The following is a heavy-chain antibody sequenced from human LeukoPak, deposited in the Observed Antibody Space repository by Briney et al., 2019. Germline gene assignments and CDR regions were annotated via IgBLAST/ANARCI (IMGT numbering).Heavy chain of an antibody. CDR2: IYPGDSDT. J-gene: IGHJ4*02. CDR1: GYSFTSYW. Sequence: GESLKISCKGSGYSFTSYWIGWVRQMPGKGLEWMGIIYPGDSDTRYSPSFQGQVTISADKSISTAYLQWSSLKASDTAMYYCARYVYYYDSSDYYRYFDYWGQGTLVTVSS. D-gene: IGHD3-22*01. CDR3: ARYVYYYDSSDYYRYFDY. V-gene: IGHV5-51*01.